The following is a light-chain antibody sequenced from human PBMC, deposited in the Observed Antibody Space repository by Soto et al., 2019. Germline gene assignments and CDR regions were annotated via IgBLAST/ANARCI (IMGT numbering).Light chain of an antibody. V-gene: IGLV2-8*01. CDR3: ISYAGSNNWV. J-gene: IGLJ3*02. CDR2: EVS. CDR1: SSDVGGYNF. Sequence: QSVLTQPPSASGSPGQSVTISCTGTSSDVGGYNFVSWYQQHPGKAPKLMIYEVSKRPSGVPDRFSGSKSGNTASLTVSGLHAEDEADYYCISYAGSNNWVFGGGTKLTVL.